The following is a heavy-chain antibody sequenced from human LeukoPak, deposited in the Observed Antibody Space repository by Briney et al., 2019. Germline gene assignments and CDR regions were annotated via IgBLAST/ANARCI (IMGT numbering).Heavy chain of an antibody. J-gene: IGHJ3*02. CDR2: ISSSGSTI. D-gene: IGHD3-16*01. CDR3: ARDGGSAAAFDI. CDR1: GFTFSFYE. V-gene: IGHV3-48*03. Sequence: GGSLRLSCEASGFTFSFYEITWLRQAPGKGLEWLSYISSSGSTIYYADSVKGRFTISRDNAKNSLYLQMNSLRAEDTAVYYCARDGGSAAAFDIRGQGTMVTVSS.